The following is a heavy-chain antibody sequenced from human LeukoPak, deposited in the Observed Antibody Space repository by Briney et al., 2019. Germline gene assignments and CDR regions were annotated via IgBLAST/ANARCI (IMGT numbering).Heavy chain of an antibody. Sequence: AGGSLRLSCSASGFTFSKNAMHWVRQAPGKGVEYVSAITNNGGTTYYADSVKGRFTISRDNSNNTLFLQMSSLRAEDTAVYYCVKAYNWNVYSSGDYWGQGTLVTVSS. V-gene: IGHV3-64D*06. J-gene: IGHJ4*02. CDR1: GFTFSKNA. CDR3: VKAYNWNVYSSGDY. D-gene: IGHD1-1*01. CDR2: ITNNGGTT.